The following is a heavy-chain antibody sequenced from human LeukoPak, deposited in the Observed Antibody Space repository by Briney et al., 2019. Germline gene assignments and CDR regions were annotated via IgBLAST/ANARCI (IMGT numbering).Heavy chain of an antibody. J-gene: IGHJ6*03. CDR3: ARGDGYEEGYYYMDV. CDR1: GYTFTTYA. CDR2: INTDTGNP. D-gene: IGHD5-12*01. V-gene: IGHV7-4-1*02. Sequence: PGGSVKVSCKASGYTFTTYAMHWVRQAPGQGLEWMGWINTDTGNPTYAQGFTGRFVFSLDTSVSTAYVQISSLKAEDTAVYYCARGDGYEEGYYYMDVWGKGTTVTVSS.